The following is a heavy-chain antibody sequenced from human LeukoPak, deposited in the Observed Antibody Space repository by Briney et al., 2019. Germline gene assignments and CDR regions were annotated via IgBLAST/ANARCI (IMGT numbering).Heavy chain of an antibody. V-gene: IGHV1-69*04. CDR2: IIPILGIA. J-gene: IGHJ4*02. D-gene: IGHD6-19*01. CDR3: ARATRHRGWYTGYYFDY. CDR1: GCTFSSYA. Sequence: SVKVSCKASGCTFSSYAISWVRQAPGQGLEWMGRIIPILGIANYAQKFQGRVTITADKSTSTAYMELSSLRSEDTAVYYCARATRHRGWYTGYYFDYWGQGTLVTVSS.